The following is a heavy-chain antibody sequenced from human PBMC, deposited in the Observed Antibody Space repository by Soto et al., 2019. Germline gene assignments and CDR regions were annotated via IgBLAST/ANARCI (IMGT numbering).Heavy chain of an antibody. D-gene: IGHD3-16*01. Sequence: EVQLVESGGGLVQPGGSLRLSCVASGFTFSSFWMSWVRQAPGKGLEWVANIKQDGSRKYYVDSVKGRFTISRDNAKNSLYLQMNSLRAEDTAVYYCARDRRAMAWWQEGWGTFDPWGQGTVVTVSS. J-gene: IGHJ5*02. CDR1: GFTFSSFW. CDR3: ARDRRAMAWWQEGWGTFDP. V-gene: IGHV3-7*01. CDR2: IKQDGSRK.